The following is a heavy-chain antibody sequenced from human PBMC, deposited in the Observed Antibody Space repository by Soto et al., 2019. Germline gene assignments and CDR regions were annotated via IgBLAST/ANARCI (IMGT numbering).Heavy chain of an antibody. D-gene: IGHD2-15*01. V-gene: IGHV4-59*01. Sequence: GCILLLPGKELEWIGYIDNSGRTNYNPSLKSRVTISVDTSKNQFSLKLTSVTAADSVVYYCAPVTSGGNSVYWGQGTLVT. CDR2: IDNSGRT. CDR3: APVTSGGNSVY. J-gene: IGHJ4*02.